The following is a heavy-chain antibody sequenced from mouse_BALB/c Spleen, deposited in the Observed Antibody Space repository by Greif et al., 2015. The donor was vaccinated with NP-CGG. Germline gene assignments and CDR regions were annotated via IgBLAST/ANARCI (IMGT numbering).Heavy chain of an antibody. V-gene: IGHV1-77*01. CDR2: IYPGSGST. J-gene: IGHJ1*01. Sequence: QVQLQQSGAELARPGASVKLSCKASGYTFTDYYINWVKQRTGQGLEWIGEIYPGSGSTYYNEKFKGKATLTADKSSSTAYMQLSSLTPEDSAVYFCARDSRYFDVWGAGTTVTVSS. CDR3: ARDSRYFDV. CDR1: GYTFTDYY.